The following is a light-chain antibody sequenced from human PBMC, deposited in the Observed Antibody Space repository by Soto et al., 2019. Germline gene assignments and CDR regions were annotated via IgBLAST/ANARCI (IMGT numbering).Light chain of an antibody. J-gene: IGKJ3*01. Sequence: EIVLTQSPATLSLSPGERATLSCRASQSVGSYLAWYQQKPGRAPRLLIYDASSRANGIPARFSGSGSGTDFTLTISSLEPEDFGVYYCQQRNKWPHIFTFGPGTKVDFK. CDR3: QQRNKWPHIFT. CDR2: DAS. V-gene: IGKV3-11*01. CDR1: QSVGSY.